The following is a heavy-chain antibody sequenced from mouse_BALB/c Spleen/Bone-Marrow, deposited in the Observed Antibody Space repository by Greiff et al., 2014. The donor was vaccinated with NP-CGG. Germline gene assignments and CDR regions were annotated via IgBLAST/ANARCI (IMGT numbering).Heavy chain of an antibody. V-gene: IGHV1-9*01. CDR2: ILPESGRA. Sequence: QVQLQQSGAELMKPGVSVKISCKATGYTFSSYWIEWLNQRPGHGLEWIGEILPESGRANYNEKFKGKATFTADTSSNTAYMQLSSLTSEDSAVYYCASNYGGNYVHWGQGTALTVSS. J-gene: IGHJ2*01. D-gene: IGHD1-1*02. CDR1: GYTFSSYW. CDR3: ASNYGGNYVH.